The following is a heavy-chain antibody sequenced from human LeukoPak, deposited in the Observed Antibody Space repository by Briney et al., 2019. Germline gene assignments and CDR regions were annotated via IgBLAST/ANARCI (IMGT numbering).Heavy chain of an antibody. Sequence: GASVKVSCKASGYTFTSYGISWVRQAPGQGLEWMGWISAYNGSTNYAQKLQGRVTMTTDTSTSTAYMELRSLRSDDTAVYYCARDRKGLGSSSSGYYYYYYGMDVWGQGTTVTVSS. V-gene: IGHV1-18*01. J-gene: IGHJ6*02. CDR3: ARDRKGLGSSSSGYYYYYYGMDV. D-gene: IGHD6-6*01. CDR2: ISAYNGST. CDR1: GYTFTSYG.